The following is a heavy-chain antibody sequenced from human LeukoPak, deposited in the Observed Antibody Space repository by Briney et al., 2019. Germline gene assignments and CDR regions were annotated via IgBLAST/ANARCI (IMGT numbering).Heavy chain of an antibody. CDR3: AREYYDNNRRDYFDY. Sequence: SETLSLTCAVYGGSFSGYYWSWIRQPPGKGLEWIGTFYHGGSTYYNPSLKSRVTISVDTSKNQFSLNLTSVTAADTAVYYCAREYYDNNRRDYFDYWGQGTLVTVSS. J-gene: IGHJ4*02. CDR2: FYHGGST. D-gene: IGHD3-22*01. V-gene: IGHV4-34*11. CDR1: GGSFSGYY.